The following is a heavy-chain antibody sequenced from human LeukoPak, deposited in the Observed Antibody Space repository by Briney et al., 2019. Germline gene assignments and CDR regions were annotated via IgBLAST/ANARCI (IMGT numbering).Heavy chain of an antibody. CDR3: ASSYSSSSRWFDP. CDR1: GGSISSYY. V-gene: IGHV4-59*01. CDR2: TYYSGST. J-gene: IGHJ5*02. Sequence: SETLSLTCTVSGGSISSYYWSWIRQPPGKGLEWIGYTYYSGSTNYNPSLKSRVTISVDTSKNQFSLKLSPVTAADTAVYYCASSYSSSSRWFDPWGQGTLVTVSS. D-gene: IGHD6-6*01.